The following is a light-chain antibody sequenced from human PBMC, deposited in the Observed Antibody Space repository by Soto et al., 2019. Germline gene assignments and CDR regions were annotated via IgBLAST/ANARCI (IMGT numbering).Light chain of an antibody. V-gene: IGKV3-20*01. J-gene: IGKJ1*01. Sequence: VLTQAPGTLSLSSGAIATLSCRASQRISSSYLAWYQQKRGQATRLLIYGASSRATRIPDRFIGSGSGTDFNLTIRRLEPEDFAFDYRQQYGSSPFVQGTKVENK. CDR3: QQYGSSP. CDR1: QRISSSY. CDR2: GAS.